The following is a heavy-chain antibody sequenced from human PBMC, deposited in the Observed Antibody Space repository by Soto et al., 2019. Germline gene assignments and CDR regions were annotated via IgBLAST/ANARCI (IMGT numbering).Heavy chain of an antibody. CDR1: GYTFTSYA. J-gene: IGHJ4*02. CDR3: ARAAYYYDSSGYYPGDY. CDR2: INAGNGNT. Sequence: EASVKVSCKASGYTFTSYAMNWVRQAPGQRLEWMGWINAGNGNTKYSQKFQGRVTITRDTSASTAYMELSSLRSEDTAVYYCARAAYYYDSSGYYPGDYWGQGSLVTVS. D-gene: IGHD3-22*01. V-gene: IGHV1-3*01.